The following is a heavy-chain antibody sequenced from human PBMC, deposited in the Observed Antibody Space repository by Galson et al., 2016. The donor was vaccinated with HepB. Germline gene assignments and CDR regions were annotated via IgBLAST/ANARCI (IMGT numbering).Heavy chain of an antibody. Sequence: SLRLSCAASGFTFSDYGMHWVRRPPGKGLEWVASIWRDGSQKFYADSVKGRFTISRDNSKNTVHLQMNSLRAVDTAVYYCARDASGSRADFDYWGQGIPVTVSS. D-gene: IGHD3-10*01. V-gene: IGHV3-33*01. J-gene: IGHJ4*02. CDR2: IWRDGSQK. CDR1: GFTFSDYG. CDR3: ARDASGSRADFDY.